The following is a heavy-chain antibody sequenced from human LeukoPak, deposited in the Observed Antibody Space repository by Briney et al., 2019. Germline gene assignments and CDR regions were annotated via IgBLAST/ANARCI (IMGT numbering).Heavy chain of an antibody. Sequence: ASVKVSFKSSGYTFTVYYMHWVRQAPGQGLEWMGWINPNSGGTNYAQKFQGRVTMTRDTPISTAYMELSRLRSDDTAVYYCARDPNGLTTVTTPNYYYYYMDVWGKGTTVTVSS. J-gene: IGHJ6*03. CDR2: INPNSGGT. CDR1: GYTFTVYY. CDR3: ARDPNGLTTVTTPNYYYYYMDV. D-gene: IGHD4-11*01. V-gene: IGHV1-2*02.